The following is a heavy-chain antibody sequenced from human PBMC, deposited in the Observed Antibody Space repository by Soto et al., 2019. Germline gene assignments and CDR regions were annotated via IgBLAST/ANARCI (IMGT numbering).Heavy chain of an antibody. J-gene: IGHJ1*01. CDR3: ARVTIRWYSSDT. CDR1: GGYISSGGYY. D-gene: IGHD2-15*01. CDR2: IYYSGTA. V-gene: IGHV4-31*02. Sequence: SETLSLTWTVSGGYISSGGYYWSWVRQQPGKGLEWIGYIYYSGTAEYNPSLESRVAISLDPSKRPFSLRLNSVTAADTAVYYCARVTIRWYSSDTCGHGTLVTVSS.